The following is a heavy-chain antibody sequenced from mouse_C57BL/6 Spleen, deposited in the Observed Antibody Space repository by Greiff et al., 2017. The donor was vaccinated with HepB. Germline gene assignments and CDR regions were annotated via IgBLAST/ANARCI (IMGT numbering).Heavy chain of an antibody. V-gene: IGHV1-55*01. J-gene: IGHJ3*01. CDR2: IYPGSGST. D-gene: IGHD2-4*01. CDR3: ARWNYDYDGFAY. Sequence: QVQLQQPGAELVKPGASVKMSCKASGYTFTSYWITWVKQRPGQGLGWIGDIYPGSGSTNYNEKFKSKATLTVDTSSSTAYMQLNSLTSEDSAVYYCARWNYDYDGFAYWGQGTLVTVSA. CDR1: GYTFTSYW.